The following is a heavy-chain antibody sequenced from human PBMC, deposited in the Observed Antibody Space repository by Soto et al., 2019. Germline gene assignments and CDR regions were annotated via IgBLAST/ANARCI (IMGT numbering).Heavy chain of an antibody. V-gene: IGHV3-9*01. Sequence: GGSLRLSCAASGFTFDDYAMHWVRQAPGKGLEWVSGISWNSGSIGYADSVKGRFTISRDNAKNSLYLQMNSLRAEDTALYYCAKDFFHNYGSGSYYNPLFDYWGQGTLVTVSS. CDR3: AKDFFHNYGSGSYYNPLFDY. CDR2: ISWNSGSI. CDR1: GFTFDDYA. J-gene: IGHJ4*02. D-gene: IGHD3-10*01.